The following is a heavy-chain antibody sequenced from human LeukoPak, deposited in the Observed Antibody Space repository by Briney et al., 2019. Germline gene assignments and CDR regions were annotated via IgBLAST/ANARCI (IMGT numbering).Heavy chain of an antibody. V-gene: IGHV1-2*02. D-gene: IGHD3-16*01. CDR2: INPNSGGT. Sequence: GASVKVSFKASGYTFTVYYMHWVRQDPGQGLEWMGWINPNSGGTNYAQKFQGRVTMTRDTSISTAYMELSRLRSDDTAVYYCVRQRSSGGGLDYWGQGTLVTVSS. CDR3: VRQRSSGGGLDY. J-gene: IGHJ4*02. CDR1: GYTFTVYY.